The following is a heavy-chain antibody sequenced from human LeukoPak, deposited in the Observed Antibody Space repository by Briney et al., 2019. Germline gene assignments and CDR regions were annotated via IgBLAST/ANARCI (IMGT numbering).Heavy chain of an antibody. CDR2: IIPIFGTA. D-gene: IGHD3-22*01. CDR1: GGTFSSYA. J-gene: IGHJ4*02. CDR3: ARGGSDSSGYYYGVDY. Sequence: ASVKVSCKASGGTFSSYAISWVRQAPGQGLEWMGGIIPIFGTANYAQKFQGRVTITADESTSTAYMELSSLRSEDTAVYYCARGGSDSSGYYYGVDYWGRGTLVTVSS. V-gene: IGHV1-69*13.